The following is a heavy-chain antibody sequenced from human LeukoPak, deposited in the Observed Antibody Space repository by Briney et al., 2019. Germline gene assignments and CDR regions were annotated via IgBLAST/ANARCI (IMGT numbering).Heavy chain of an antibody. J-gene: IGHJ5*02. D-gene: IGHD3-10*01. Sequence: GGSLRLSCAASGFTFTNAWMSWVRQAPGKGLEWVGRIKSKIDGGTTDYAAPVKGRFTISRDDSKNTLYLQMNSLKTEDTAVYYCTTDPSGSLDWFDPWGQGTLVTVSS. CDR3: TTDPSGSLDWFDP. V-gene: IGHV3-15*01. CDR1: GFTFTNAW. CDR2: IKSKIDGGTT.